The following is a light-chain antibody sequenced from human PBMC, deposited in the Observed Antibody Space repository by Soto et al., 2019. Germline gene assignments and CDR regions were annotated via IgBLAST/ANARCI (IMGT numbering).Light chain of an antibody. Sequence: EIVLTRSPATRSLSPGGIGTLSFRASQSVSRYLAWFQQKPGQAPRLLIYDASNRATGIPARFSGSGSGTEFTLSISSVQSEDFAVFYCQQRSNWPSIAFGQGTRLEIK. V-gene: IGKV3-11*01. CDR2: DAS. CDR3: QQRSNWPSIA. CDR1: QSVSRY. J-gene: IGKJ5*01.